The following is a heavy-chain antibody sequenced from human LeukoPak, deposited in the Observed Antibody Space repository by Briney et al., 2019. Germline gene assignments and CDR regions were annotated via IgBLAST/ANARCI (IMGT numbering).Heavy chain of an antibody. CDR1: GGSFSGYY. CDR2: INHSGST. J-gene: IGHJ4*02. V-gene: IGHV4-34*01. CDR3: ARAPEYSSSSGRLDY. Sequence: SETLTLTCAVYGGSFSGYYWSWIHQPPGKGLEWIGEINHSGSTNYNPSLKSRVTISVDTSKNQFSLKLSSVTAADTAVYYCARAPEYSSSSGRLDYWGQGTLVTVSS. D-gene: IGHD6-6*01.